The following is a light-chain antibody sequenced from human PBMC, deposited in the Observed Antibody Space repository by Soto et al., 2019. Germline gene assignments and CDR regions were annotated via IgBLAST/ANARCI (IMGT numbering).Light chain of an antibody. Sequence: DIQMTQSPSSLSASVGDRVTITCRTSQSVSIYVNWYQQKPGKAPILLIYASSSLQSGVPSRFSGSGSGTDFTLTISNLQPEDFATYYCQQSYSTPFTFGPGTKVDVK. V-gene: IGKV1-39*01. J-gene: IGKJ3*01. CDR1: QSVSIY. CDR3: QQSYSTPFT. CDR2: ASS.